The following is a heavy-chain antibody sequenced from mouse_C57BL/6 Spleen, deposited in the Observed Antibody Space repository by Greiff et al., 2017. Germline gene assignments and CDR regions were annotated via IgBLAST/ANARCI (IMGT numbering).Heavy chain of an antibody. CDR2: IDPSDSYT. CDR3: TAQATWFAY. V-gene: IGHV1-59*01. J-gene: IGHJ3*01. D-gene: IGHD3-2*02. Sequence: QVQLKQPGAELVRPGTSVKLSCKASGYTFTSYWMHWVKQRPGQGLEWIGVIDPSDSYTNYNQKFKGKATLTVDTSSSTAYMQLSSLTSEDSAVYYCTAQATWFAYWGQGTLVTVSA. CDR1: GYTFTSYW.